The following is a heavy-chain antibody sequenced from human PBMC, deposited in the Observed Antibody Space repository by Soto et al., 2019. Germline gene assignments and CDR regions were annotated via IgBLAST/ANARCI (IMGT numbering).Heavy chain of an antibody. Sequence: QVQLVESGGGVVQPGRSLRLSCAAPGFTFSNNAMDWVRQAPGKGLEWVAVISYDGSNKYIAESVKGRFTISRDNSKNTLFLQMNSLRAEDTAIYYCARGTTTSAFSAMDVWGHGTTVTVSS. CDR1: GFTFSNNA. CDR2: ISYDGSNK. D-gene: IGHD1-1*01. V-gene: IGHV3-30-3*01. CDR3: ARGTTTSAFSAMDV. J-gene: IGHJ6*02.